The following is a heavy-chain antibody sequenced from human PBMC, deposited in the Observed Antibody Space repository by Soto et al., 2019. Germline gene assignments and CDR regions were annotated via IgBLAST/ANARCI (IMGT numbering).Heavy chain of an antibody. V-gene: IGHV4-34*01. CDR1: GGSCSGYY. CDR2: INHSGST. D-gene: IGHD6-13*01. Sequence: SETLSLTCAVDGGSCSGYYWSWIRQPPGKGLEWIGEINHSGSTNYNPSLKSRVTISVDTSKNQFSLKLSSVTAADTAVYYCARGLNRIAAAGTLRPWGQGTLVTVSS. CDR3: ARGLNRIAAAGTLRP. J-gene: IGHJ5*02.